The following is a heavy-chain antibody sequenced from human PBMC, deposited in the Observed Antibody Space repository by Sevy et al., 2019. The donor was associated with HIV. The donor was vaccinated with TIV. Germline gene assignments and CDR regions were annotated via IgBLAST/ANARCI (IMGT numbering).Heavy chain of an antibody. CDR1: GFTFSSYA. CDR3: AKGTVKGHSWRYYFDY. J-gene: IGHJ4*02. Sequence: GGYLRLSCAASGFTFSSYAMSWVRQAPGKGLEWVSAISGSGGSTYYSDSVKGRFTISRDNSKNTLYLQMNSLRAEDTAVYYCAKGTVKGHSWRYYFDYWGQGTLVTVSS. D-gene: IGHD1-1*01. CDR2: ISGSGGST. V-gene: IGHV3-23*01.